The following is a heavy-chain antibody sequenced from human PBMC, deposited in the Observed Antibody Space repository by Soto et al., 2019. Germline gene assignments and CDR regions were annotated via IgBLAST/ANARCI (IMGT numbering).Heavy chain of an antibody. V-gene: IGHV4-59*11. D-gene: IGHD3-10*01. CDR2: IYYSGST. CDR3: ARAYATGYMDV. Sequence: SETLPLTCTVSGGTISSHYWSWIRQPPGKGLEWIGYIYYSGSTNYNPSLKSRVTISVDTSKNQFSLKLSSVTAADTAVYYCARAYATGYMDVWGKGTTVTVSS. CDR1: GGTISSHY. J-gene: IGHJ6*03.